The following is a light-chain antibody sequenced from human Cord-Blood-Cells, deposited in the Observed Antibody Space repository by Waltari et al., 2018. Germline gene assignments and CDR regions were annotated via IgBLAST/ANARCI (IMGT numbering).Light chain of an antibody. CDR2: DVS. CDR1: SSDVGGYNY. V-gene: IGLV2-14*01. Sequence: QSALTQPASVSGSPGQSITISCTGTSSDVGGYNYVSWYQQHPGNAPKLMIYDVSNRPSGGSNRFSGSKSGNTASLTISGLQAEDEADYYCSSYTSSSPYVVFGGGTKLTVL. J-gene: IGLJ2*01. CDR3: SSYTSSSPYVV.